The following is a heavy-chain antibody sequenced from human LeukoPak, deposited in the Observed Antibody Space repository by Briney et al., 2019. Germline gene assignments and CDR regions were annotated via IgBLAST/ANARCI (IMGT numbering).Heavy chain of an antibody. CDR3: ARMGGRSTSCYTCWFDP. D-gene: IGHD2-2*02. Sequence: ASVKVSCKASGYTFTSYGISWVRQAPGQGLEWMGWISAYNGNTNYAQKLQGRVTMTTDTSTSTAYMELRSLRSDDTAVYYCARMGGRSTSCYTCWFDPWGQGTLVTVSS. J-gene: IGHJ5*02. CDR2: ISAYNGNT. CDR1: GYTFTSYG. V-gene: IGHV1-18*01.